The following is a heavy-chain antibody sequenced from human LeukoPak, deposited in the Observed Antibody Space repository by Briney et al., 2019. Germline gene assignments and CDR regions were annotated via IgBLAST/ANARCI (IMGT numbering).Heavy chain of an antibody. CDR2: ISSTSAYI. V-gene: IGHV3-21*01. J-gene: IGHJ5*01. CDR1: GFTFSTYS. D-gene: IGHD2-8*02. CDR3: ARVAVSGPTGWFDS. Sequence: GGSLRLSCIASGFTFSTYSMNWVRQAPGKGLEWVSSISSTSAYIHYADSVKGRFTISRDNVDNVVYLEMNSLGAEDTATYYCARVAVSGPTGWFDSWGQGTLVIVSS.